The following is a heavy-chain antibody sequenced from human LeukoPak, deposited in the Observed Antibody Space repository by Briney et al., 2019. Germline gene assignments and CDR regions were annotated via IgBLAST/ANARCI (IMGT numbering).Heavy chain of an antibody. CDR3: ATVGILVVAASTWFDP. Sequence: ASVKVSCKASGYTLTELSMHWVRQAPGKGLEWMGGFDPEDGETIYAQKFQGRVTMTEDTSTDTAYMELSSLRSEDTAVYYCATVGILVVAASTWFDPWGQGTLVTVSS. V-gene: IGHV1-24*01. CDR2: FDPEDGET. CDR1: GYTLTELS. D-gene: IGHD2-15*01. J-gene: IGHJ5*02.